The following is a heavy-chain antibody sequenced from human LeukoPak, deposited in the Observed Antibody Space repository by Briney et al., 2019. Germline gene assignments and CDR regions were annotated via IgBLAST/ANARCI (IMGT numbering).Heavy chain of an antibody. D-gene: IGHD7-27*01. V-gene: IGHV1-69*06. CDR1: GGTFSSYA. CDR3: ARAHDNWGIDY. Sequence: ASVKVSCEASGGTFSSYAISWVRQAPGQGLEWMGGIIPIFGTANYAQKFQGRVTITADKSTSTAYMELSSLRSEDTAVYYCARAHDNWGIDYWGQGTLVTVSS. CDR2: IIPIFGTA. J-gene: IGHJ4*02.